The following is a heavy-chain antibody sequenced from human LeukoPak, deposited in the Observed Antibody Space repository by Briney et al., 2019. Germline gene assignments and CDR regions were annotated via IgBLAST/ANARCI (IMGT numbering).Heavy chain of an antibody. Sequence: SQTLSLTCAISGDSVSSNNAAWNWIRQSPSRGLEWLGRTYYRSKWYNNYAVSVKSRIIINPDTSKNQFSLQLNSVTPEDTAVYYCAGAYYDSSGYFNSDYWGQGTLVTVSS. CDR1: GDSVSSNNAA. V-gene: IGHV6-1*01. J-gene: IGHJ4*02. D-gene: IGHD3-22*01. CDR3: AGAYYDSSGYFNSDY. CDR2: TYYRSKWYN.